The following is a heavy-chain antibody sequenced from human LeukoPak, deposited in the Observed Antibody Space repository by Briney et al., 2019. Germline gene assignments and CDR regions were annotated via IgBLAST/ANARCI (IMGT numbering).Heavy chain of an antibody. CDR1: GFTVSTNY. D-gene: IGHD6-13*01. Sequence: GGSLRLSCAASGFTVSTNYMNWVRQAPGKGLEWVSVLYSVGDTYYGDSVKGRFTISRDNSKNTLYPQMNSLRAEDTAVYYCAGTKNIAAAGRLDYWGQGTLVTVSS. CDR2: LYSVGDT. V-gene: IGHV3-53*01. J-gene: IGHJ4*02. CDR3: AGTKNIAAAGRLDY.